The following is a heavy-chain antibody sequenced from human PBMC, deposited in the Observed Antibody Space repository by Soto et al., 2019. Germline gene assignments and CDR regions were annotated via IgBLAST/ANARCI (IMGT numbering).Heavy chain of an antibody. CDR3: ARGVYVSRGHYHTGYYFVY. CDR1: AGSISSYY. V-gene: IGHV4-59*01. D-gene: IGHD3-22*01. CDR2: IYYSGGT. J-gene: IGHJ4*02. Sequence: PSETLSLSFTFSAGSISSYYWSWIRQPPGKGLECIGCIYYSGGTNYNPSLKSRVTISVDTPKNQFSLKLSSVTASDTAVYYCARGVYVSRGHYHTGYYFVYWGEGTLFTGAS.